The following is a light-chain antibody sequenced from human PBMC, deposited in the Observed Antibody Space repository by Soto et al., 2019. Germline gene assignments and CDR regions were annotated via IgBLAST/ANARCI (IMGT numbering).Light chain of an antibody. CDR3: QQGKSWPLT. J-gene: IGKJ4*01. CDR1: QSVYTY. CDR2: DAS. Sequence: EVVLTQSPATLSLSPGESATLSCRTSQSVYTYLGWYQQKPGQAPRLLIYDASNRATGIPDRFSGSGSGTDFSLTISRLEPEDFAVYYCQQGKSWPLTFGGGTKVEI. V-gene: IGKV3-11*01.